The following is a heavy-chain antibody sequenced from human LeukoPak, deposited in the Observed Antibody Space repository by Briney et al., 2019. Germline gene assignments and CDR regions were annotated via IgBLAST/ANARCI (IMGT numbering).Heavy chain of an antibody. CDR1: GYTFTSYG. D-gene: IGHD3-22*01. CDR3: ARTYYYDSSGYLPPTAYYYYYMDV. CDR2: ISAYNGNT. J-gene: IGHJ6*03. V-gene: IGHV1-18*01. Sequence: ASVKVSCKASGYTFTSYGISWVRQAPGQGLEGMGWISAYNGNTNYAQKLQGRVTMTTDTSTSTAYMELRSLRSDDTAVYYCARTYYYDSSGYLPPTAYYYYYMDVWGKGTTVTISS.